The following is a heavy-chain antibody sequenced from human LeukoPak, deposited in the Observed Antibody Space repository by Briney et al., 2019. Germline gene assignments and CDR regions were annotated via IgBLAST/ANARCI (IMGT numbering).Heavy chain of an antibody. CDR3: ARDGVALTGGWFDP. V-gene: IGHV4-38-2*02. CDR1: GYSISTGYY. CDR2: IYHSGSA. D-gene: IGHD6-19*01. J-gene: IGHJ5*02. Sequence: SETLSLTGTVSGYSISTGYYWGWIRQPPGKGLEWIGSIYHSGSAYYNPSLKSRVTISVDTSKNQFSLKLSSVTAADTAVYYCARDGVALTGGWFDPWGPGTLVTVSS.